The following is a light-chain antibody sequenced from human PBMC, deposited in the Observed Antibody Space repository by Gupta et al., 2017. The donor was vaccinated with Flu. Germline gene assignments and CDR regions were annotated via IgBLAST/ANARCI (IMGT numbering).Light chain of an antibody. CDR2: RNK. V-gene: IGLV1-47*01. CDR1: SCNIGSNY. CDR3: AAWDDSLKV. J-gene: IGLJ2*01. Sequence: QSVLTQPPSASGSPGQRVTSSCSGSSCNIGSNYVYWDQQLPGTAPKLLIYRNKQRPSGVPDRFSGSKSGTSASLAIRGLRSEDEADYYCAAWDDSLKVFGGGTKLTVL.